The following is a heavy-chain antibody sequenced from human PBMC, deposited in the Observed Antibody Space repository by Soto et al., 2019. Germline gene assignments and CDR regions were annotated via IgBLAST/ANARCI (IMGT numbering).Heavy chain of an antibody. Sequence: KDGRRVVNPTQTLTLTCTFSEFSLSTSGLGVGWIRQSPGKALEWLALIFWDDDKRHSPSLKSRVTITKDTSRNQVALTMANMDPVDTATYYCVHSRRLGHQSGGTYYFRDSWRQGTLVTVTS. CDR1: EFSLSTSGLG. CDR3: VHSRRLGHQSGGTYYFRDS. D-gene: IGHD1-26*01. J-gene: IGHJ4*02. CDR2: IFWDDDK. V-gene: IGHV2-5*02.